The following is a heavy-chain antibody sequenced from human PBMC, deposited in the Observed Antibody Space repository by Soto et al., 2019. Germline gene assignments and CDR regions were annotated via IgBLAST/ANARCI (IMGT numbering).Heavy chain of an antibody. V-gene: IGHV3-23*01. CDR1: GFTFSRYV. D-gene: IGHD5-18*01. Sequence: PGGSLRLSCAASGFTFSRYVMTWVRQAPGKGLEWVSGISGSGGSTYYADSVKGRFTISRDNSKNTLYLQMSSLRAEDTAVYYCAKDRDTAMAPLYYYGMDVWGQGTTVTVSS. CDR3: AKDRDTAMAPLYYYGMDV. CDR2: ISGSGGST. J-gene: IGHJ6*02.